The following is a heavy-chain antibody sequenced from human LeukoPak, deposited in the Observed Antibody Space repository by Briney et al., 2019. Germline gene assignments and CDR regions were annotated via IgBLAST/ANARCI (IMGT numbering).Heavy chain of an antibody. Sequence: GGSLRLSCAASGFSFSGYVMHWVRQAPGKGLEWVAFIRGDGTRQYYADSVEGRFIISRDNSKNTVYLQMNSLRAEDTAVYYCAKDNGGYAFDYWGQGTLVTVSS. D-gene: IGHD5-12*01. CDR1: GFSFSGYV. J-gene: IGHJ4*02. CDR3: AKDNGGYAFDY. CDR2: IRGDGTRQ. V-gene: IGHV3-30*02.